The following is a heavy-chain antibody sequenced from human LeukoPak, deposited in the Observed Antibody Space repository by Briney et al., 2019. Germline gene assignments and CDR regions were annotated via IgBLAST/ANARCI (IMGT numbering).Heavy chain of an antibody. Sequence: GGSLRLSCAASGFDFWNYAMSWVRQAPGKGLQWVSSISGSADITHYADSVKGRFTISRDNSKNTLYLQMNSLRAEDTAVYYCAKDRRSHSSSWSSYYYYYGMDVWGQGTTVTVSS. D-gene: IGHD6-13*01. CDR1: GFDFWNYA. V-gene: IGHV3-23*01. J-gene: IGHJ6*02. CDR2: ISGSADIT. CDR3: AKDRRSHSSSWSSYYYYYGMDV.